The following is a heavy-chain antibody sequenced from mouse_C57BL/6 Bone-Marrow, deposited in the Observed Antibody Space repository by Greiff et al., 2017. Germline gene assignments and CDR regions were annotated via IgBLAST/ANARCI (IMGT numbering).Heavy chain of an antibody. J-gene: IGHJ3*01. V-gene: IGHV1-47*01. CDR2: FHPYNDDT. D-gene: IGHD2-4*01. CDR3: ARHYDYDPAWFAY. CDR1: GYTFTTYP. Sequence: LVESGAELVKPGASVKMSCKASGYTFTTYPIEWMKQNHGKSLEWIGNFHPYNDDTKYNEKFKGKATLTVEKSSSTVYLELSRLTSDDSAVYYCARHYDYDPAWFAYWGQGTLVTVSA.